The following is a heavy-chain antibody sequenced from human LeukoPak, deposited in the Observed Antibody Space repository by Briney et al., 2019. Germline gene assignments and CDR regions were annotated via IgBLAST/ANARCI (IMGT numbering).Heavy chain of an antibody. CDR3: ARDRSPYYYYGMDV. Sequence: SETLSLTCAVSGGPIRNSSFYWSWIRQHPGKGLEWIGYIYYSGSTYYNPSLKSRVTISVDTSKNQFSLKLSSVTAADTAVYYCARDRSPYYYYGMDVWGQGTTVTVSS. V-gene: IGHV4-31*11. CDR2: IYYSGST. J-gene: IGHJ6*02. CDR1: GGPIRNSSFY.